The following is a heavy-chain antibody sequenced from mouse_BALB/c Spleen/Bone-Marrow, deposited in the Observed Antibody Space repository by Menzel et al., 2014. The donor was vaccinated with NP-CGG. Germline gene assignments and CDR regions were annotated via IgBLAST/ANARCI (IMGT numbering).Heavy chain of an antibody. Sequence: VQLQQSGPELVKPGASMKISCKASGYSFTGYTMNWVKQSHGKNLEWIGLINPYNGGTSYNQKFKGKATLTVDKSSSTAYMELLSLTSEDSAVYYCARNNDYDEEDYAMDYWGRGNSVTVSS. D-gene: IGHD2-4*01. CDR2: INPYNGGT. CDR3: ARNNDYDEEDYAMDY. CDR1: GYSFTGYT. V-gene: IGHV1-18*01. J-gene: IGHJ4*01.